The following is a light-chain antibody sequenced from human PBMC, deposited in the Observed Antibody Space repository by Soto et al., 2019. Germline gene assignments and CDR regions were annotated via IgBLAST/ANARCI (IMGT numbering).Light chain of an antibody. V-gene: IGKV3-11*01. Sequence: EIELTQSPATLSLSPGERATLSCRASQSIGSFLAWYQQKPGQAPRLLIYDKSNRATGIPARFSGSGSETDFTLTISSLEPEDSAVYYCQQRSDWPTFGQGTKVEIK. CDR2: DKS. CDR3: QQRSDWPT. CDR1: QSIGSF. J-gene: IGKJ2*01.